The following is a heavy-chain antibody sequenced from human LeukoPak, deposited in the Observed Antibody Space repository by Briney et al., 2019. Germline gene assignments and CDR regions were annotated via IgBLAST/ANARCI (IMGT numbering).Heavy chain of an antibody. CDR2: IIPIFGTA. Sequence: SVKVSCKASGGTFSSYAISWVRQAPGQGLEWMGGIIPIFGTANYAQKFQGRVTITADESTSTAYMELSSLRSEDTAVYYCAREGAGGYYYYYMDVWGKGTAVTVYS. CDR3: AREGAGGYYYYYMDV. D-gene: IGHD3-10*01. V-gene: IGHV1-69*13. CDR1: GGTFSSYA. J-gene: IGHJ6*03.